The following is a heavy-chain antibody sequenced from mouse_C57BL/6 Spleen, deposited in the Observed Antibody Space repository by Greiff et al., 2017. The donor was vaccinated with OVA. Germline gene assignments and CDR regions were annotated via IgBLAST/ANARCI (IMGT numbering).Heavy chain of an antibody. D-gene: IGHD2-10*01. CDR1: GYAFSSSW. V-gene: IGHV1-82*01. Sequence: QVQLQQSGPELVKPGASVKISCKASGYAFSSSWMNWVKQRPGKGLEWIGRIYPGDGDTNYNGKFKGKATLTADKSSSTAYMQLSSLTSEDSAVYFGARWSYYGSYVFFDYWGQGTTLTVSS. CDR3: ARWSYYGSYVFFDY. CDR2: IYPGDGDT. J-gene: IGHJ2*01.